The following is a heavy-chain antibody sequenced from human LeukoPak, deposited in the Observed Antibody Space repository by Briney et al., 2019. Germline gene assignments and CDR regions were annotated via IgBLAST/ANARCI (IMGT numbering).Heavy chain of an antibody. V-gene: IGHV5-51*01. D-gene: IGHD3-9*01. J-gene: IGHJ4*02. Sequence: ESLQISCKASGYSFTSYWIGWGRQMPGKRLEWMGIIYPGDSDTRYSPSFQGQVTISADKSTSTAYLQWSSRKASDTAMYYCARPGILTGTDWGQGTLVTVSS. CDR2: IYPGDSDT. CDR3: ARPGILTGTD. CDR1: GYSFTSYW.